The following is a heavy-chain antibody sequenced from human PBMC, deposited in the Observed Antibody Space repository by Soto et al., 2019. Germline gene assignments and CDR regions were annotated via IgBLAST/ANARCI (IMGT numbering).Heavy chain of an antibody. CDR3: ASYYRYCNDGSCYDN. J-gene: IGHJ4*02. CDR2: IFYSGST. Sequence: PSETLSLTCAVSGGSISSSDYFWTWIRQPPGEGLAWIGSIFYSGSTYYNPSLESRVTISVDTSKSQFSLKLASVTAADTALYYCASYYRYCNDGSCYDNWGQGTQVTVSS. CDR1: GGSISSSDYF. D-gene: IGHD2-15*01. V-gene: IGHV4-39*01.